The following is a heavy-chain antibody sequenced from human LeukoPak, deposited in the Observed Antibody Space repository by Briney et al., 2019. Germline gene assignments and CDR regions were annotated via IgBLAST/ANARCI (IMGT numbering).Heavy chain of an antibody. CDR2: IRYDGSNK. D-gene: IGHD2-2*01. CDR3: AKEGYCSGTSCPHFDY. CDR1: GFTFSSYG. J-gene: IGHJ4*02. V-gene: IGHV3-30*02. Sequence: GSLRLSCAASGFTFSSYGMHWVRQAPGKGLEWVAFIRYDGSNKYYADSVRGRFTISRDNSKNTLYLQMYSLRAEDTAVYYCAKEGYCSGTSCPHFDYWGQGTLVTVSS.